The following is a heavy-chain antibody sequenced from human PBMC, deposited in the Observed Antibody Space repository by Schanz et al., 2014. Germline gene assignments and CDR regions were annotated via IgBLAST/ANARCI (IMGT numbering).Heavy chain of an antibody. CDR1: GYTFTRYD. D-gene: IGHD2-2*01. V-gene: IGHV1-8*01. CDR2: MNPKSGNR. CDR3: ARTQPGGSNSLIVFDI. J-gene: IGHJ3*02. Sequence: QVQLVQSGAEVKKPGASVKVSCEASGYTFTRYDINWVRQAAGQGLEWMGWMNPKSGNRGYAQKFQGRVTMTRNTSKNTAYLELTSLRSEDTAVYYCARTQPGGSNSLIVFDIWGQGTLVTVSS.